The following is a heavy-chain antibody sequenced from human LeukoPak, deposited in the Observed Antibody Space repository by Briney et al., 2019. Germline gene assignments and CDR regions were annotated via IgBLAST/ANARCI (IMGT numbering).Heavy chain of an antibody. V-gene: IGHV1-3*01. D-gene: IGHD6-13*01. CDR1: GYTSTSYA. Sequence: ASVKVSCKASGYTSTSYATNWVRQAPGQRLEWMGWINAGNGNTKYSQKFQGRVTMTRNTSISTAYMELSSLRSEDTAVYYCARDIAAAGTYYYGMDVWGQGTTVTVSS. CDR2: INAGNGNT. J-gene: IGHJ6*02. CDR3: ARDIAAAGTYYYGMDV.